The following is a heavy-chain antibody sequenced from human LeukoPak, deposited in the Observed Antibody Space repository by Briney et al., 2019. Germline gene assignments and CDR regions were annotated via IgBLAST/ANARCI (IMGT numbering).Heavy chain of an antibody. D-gene: IGHD2-2*01. J-gene: IGHJ5*02. CDR2: ISSSSSYI. CDR1: GFTFSSYS. Sequence: GGSLRLSCAASGFTFSSYSMNWVRQAPGKGLEWVSSISSSSSYIYYADSVKGRFTISRDNAKNSLYLQMNSLRAEDTAVYYCARVCRGSCNSTSWSNWFDPWGQGTLVTVSS. V-gene: IGHV3-21*04. CDR3: ARVCRGSCNSTSWSNWFDP.